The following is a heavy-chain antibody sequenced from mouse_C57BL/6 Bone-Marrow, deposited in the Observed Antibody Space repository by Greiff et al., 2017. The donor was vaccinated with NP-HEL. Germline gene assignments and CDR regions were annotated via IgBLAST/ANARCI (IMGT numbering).Heavy chain of an antibody. Sequence: EVQVVESEGGLVQPGSSMKLSCTASGFTFSDYYMAWVRQVPEKGLEWVANINYDGSSTYYLDSLKSRFIISRDNAKNILYLQMSSLKSEDTATYYCARHYGSSPYWYFDVWGTGTTVTVSS. CDR1: GFTFSDYY. CDR2: INYDGSST. CDR3: ARHYGSSPYWYFDV. D-gene: IGHD1-1*01. J-gene: IGHJ1*03. V-gene: IGHV5-16*01.